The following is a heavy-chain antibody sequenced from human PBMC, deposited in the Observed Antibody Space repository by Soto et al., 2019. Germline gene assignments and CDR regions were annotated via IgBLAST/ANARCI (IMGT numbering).Heavy chain of an antibody. Sequence: PSETLSLTCAFYSGSFSAYYWSWIRQSPGKGLEWIGAIDHSGSTNYNPSLKSRVTMSVDTTETQFSLKLSSVTAADTAVYYCARGGGIAAVGTGEFDFWGQGTLVTVSS. V-gene: IGHV4-34*01. J-gene: IGHJ4*02. CDR3: ARGGGIAAVGTGEFDF. D-gene: IGHD6-13*01. CDR1: SGSFSAYY. CDR2: IDHSGST.